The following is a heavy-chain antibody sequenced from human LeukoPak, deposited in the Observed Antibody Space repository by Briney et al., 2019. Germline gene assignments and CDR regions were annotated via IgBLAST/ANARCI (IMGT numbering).Heavy chain of an antibody. D-gene: IGHD1-26*01. V-gene: IGHV3-74*01. CDR3: ARGEGEFDY. J-gene: IGHJ4*02. CDR1: GLTFSSYW. Sequence: GGSLRLSCAASGLTFSSYWMHWVRQAPGKGLVWVSRINSDGSTTTYADSVKGRFTISRDNAMNTLYLQMNSLRAEDTAVYYCARGEGEFDYWGQGTLVTVSS. CDR2: INSDGSTT.